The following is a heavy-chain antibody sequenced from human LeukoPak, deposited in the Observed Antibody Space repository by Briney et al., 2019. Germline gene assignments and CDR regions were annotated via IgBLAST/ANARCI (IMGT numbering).Heavy chain of an antibody. J-gene: IGHJ4*02. V-gene: IGHV4-39*07. CDR3: AREGPHAQTDY. Sequence: PSETLSLTCTVSGGSISSGSYYWDWIRQPPGKGLEWIGEINHSGSTNYNPSLKSRVTISVDTSKNQFSLKLSSVTAADTAVYYCAREGPHAQTDYWGQGTLVTVSS. CDR1: GGSISSGSYY. D-gene: IGHD2-2*01. CDR2: INHSGST.